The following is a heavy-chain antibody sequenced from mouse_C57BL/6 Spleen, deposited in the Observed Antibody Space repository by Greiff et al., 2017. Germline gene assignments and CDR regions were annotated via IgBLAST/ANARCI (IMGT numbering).Heavy chain of an antibody. CDR3: ASPHDGYYEGYFDV. Sequence: EVQGVESGPGMVKPSQSLSLTCTVTGYSITSGYDWHWIRHFPGNKLEWMGYISYSGSTNYNPSLKSRISITHDTSKNQFFLKLNSVTTEDTATYYCASPHDGYYEGYFDVWGTGTTVTVSS. CDR2: ISYSGST. V-gene: IGHV3-1*01. CDR1: GYSITSGYD. D-gene: IGHD2-3*01. J-gene: IGHJ1*03.